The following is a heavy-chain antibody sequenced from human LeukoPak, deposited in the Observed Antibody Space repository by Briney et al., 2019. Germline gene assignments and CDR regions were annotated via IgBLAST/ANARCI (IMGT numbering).Heavy chain of an antibody. Sequence: GGSLRLSCAASGFTFSSCSMSWVRQAPGKGLEWVSSISSSGTYKYYADSVKGRFTISRDNAKNSLYLQMNSLRAEDTAVYYCAKGKDSVTGATNDYGGQRTPVTPSS. CDR2: ISSSGTYK. CDR1: GFTFSSCS. J-gene: IGHJ4*02. V-gene: IGHV3-21*01. D-gene: IGHD6-19*01. CDR3: AKGKDSVTGATNDY.